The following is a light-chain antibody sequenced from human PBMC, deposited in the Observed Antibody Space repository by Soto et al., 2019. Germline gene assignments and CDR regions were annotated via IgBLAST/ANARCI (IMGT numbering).Light chain of an antibody. Sequence: EIVMTQSPATLSVSPGEGATLSCRASQSVSSKLAWYQQKPGQAPRLLIYGASTRATGIPARFSGSASGTDFTLTISRLEPEDFAVYYCQQYGSSPPITFGQGTRLEI. V-gene: IGKV3-15*01. CDR3: QQYGSSPPIT. CDR2: GAS. J-gene: IGKJ5*01. CDR1: QSVSSK.